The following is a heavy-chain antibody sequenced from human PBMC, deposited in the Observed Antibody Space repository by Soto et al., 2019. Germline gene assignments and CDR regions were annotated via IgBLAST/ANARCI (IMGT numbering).Heavy chain of an antibody. CDR3: AKHSSPSGNYYYYIMDV. V-gene: IGHV3-23*01. Sequence: LRLSCAASRFTFSNYAMSWVRQAPGKGLEWVSVINGSGASTYYADSVRGRFTISRDNSKNTLYLQMSSLRAEDTAVYYCAKHSSPSGNYYYYIMDVWGQGTTVTVSS. D-gene: IGHD6-6*01. CDR2: INGSGAST. J-gene: IGHJ6*02. CDR1: RFTFSNYA.